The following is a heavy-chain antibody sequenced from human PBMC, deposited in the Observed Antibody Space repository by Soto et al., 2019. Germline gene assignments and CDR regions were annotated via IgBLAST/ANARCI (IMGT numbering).Heavy chain of an antibody. CDR1: GGTFNNYP. V-gene: IGHV1-69*13. D-gene: IGHD5-12*01. Sequence: SVKVSCKASGGTFNNYPITWVRQAPGEGLEWMGGSIPIYGTANYAQKFQGRVTISVDESTSTAYMELSSLRSEDTAVYYCARGRGYSGDDHYYYFDMDVRGQGTTVTVSS. CDR3: ARGRGYSGDDHYYYFDMDV. J-gene: IGHJ6*02. CDR2: SIPIYGTA.